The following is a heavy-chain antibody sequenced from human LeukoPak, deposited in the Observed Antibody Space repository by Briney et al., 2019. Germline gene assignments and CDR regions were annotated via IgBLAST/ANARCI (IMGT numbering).Heavy chain of an antibody. CDR3: ARAWRLDYFDY. Sequence: GGSLRLSCAASGFTFSSYSMNWVRQAPGKGLEWVSYISSSSSTIYYADSVKGRFTISRDNAKNSLYLQMNSLRAEDTAVYYCARAWRLDYFDYWGQGTLVAVSS. J-gene: IGHJ4*02. V-gene: IGHV3-48*01. CDR1: GFTFSSYS. D-gene: IGHD5-12*01. CDR2: ISSSSSTI.